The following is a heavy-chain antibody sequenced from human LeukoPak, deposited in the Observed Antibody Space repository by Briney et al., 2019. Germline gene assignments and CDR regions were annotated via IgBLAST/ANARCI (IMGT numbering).Heavy chain of an antibody. CDR3: AKDRILSHIVGATCFDY. J-gene: IGHJ4*02. Sequence: GRSLRLSCAASGFTFSSYAMHWVRQAPGKGLEWVAVISYDGSNKYYADSVKGRFTISRDNSKNTLYLQMNSLRAEDTAVYYCAKDRILSHIVGATCFDYWGQGTLVTVSS. D-gene: IGHD1-26*01. V-gene: IGHV3-30-3*01. CDR2: ISYDGSNK. CDR1: GFTFSSYA.